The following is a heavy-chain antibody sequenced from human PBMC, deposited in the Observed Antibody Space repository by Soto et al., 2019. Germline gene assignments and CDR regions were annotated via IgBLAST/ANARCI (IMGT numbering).Heavy chain of an antibody. D-gene: IGHD2-21*02. CDR2: ISSSSTYI. V-gene: IGHV3-21*01. J-gene: IGHJ6*02. CDR1: GFTFSSYS. Sequence: EVQLVESGGGLVKPGGSLRLSCAASGFTFSSYSMNWVRQAPGKGLEWVSSISSSSTYIYYADSVKGRFTISRDNAKNARYLQMNSLRAEGTAVYYCACDGRVTAVQGDGMVVWGQGTTVTVSS. CDR3: ACDGRVTAVQGDGMVV.